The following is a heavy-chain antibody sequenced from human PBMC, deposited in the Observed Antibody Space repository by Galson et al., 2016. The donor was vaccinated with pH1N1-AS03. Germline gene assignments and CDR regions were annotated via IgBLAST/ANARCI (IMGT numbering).Heavy chain of an antibody. CDR2: ISGSGGST. CDR3: AKRPRSDDY. J-gene: IGHJ4*02. CDR1: GFTFSKYA. V-gene: IGHV3-23*01. Sequence: SLRLSCAASGFTFSKYAMSWVRQAPGKGLEWASSISGSGGSTFYADSVKGRFTISRDNSKTTLYLQLNSLRVEDTAIYYCAKRPRSDDYWGQGTLVTVSS.